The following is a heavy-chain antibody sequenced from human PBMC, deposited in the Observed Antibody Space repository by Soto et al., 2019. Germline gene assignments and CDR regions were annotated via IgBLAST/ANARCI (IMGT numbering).Heavy chain of an antibody. J-gene: IGHJ6*02. Sequence: ASVKVSCKASGYTFTSYGISWVRQAPGQGLEWMGWISAYNGNTNYAQKLQGRVTMTTDTSTSTAYMELRSLRSDDTAVYYCARDPPGSGWYYYYGMDVWGQGTTVTVS. D-gene: IGHD6-19*01. CDR3: ARDPPGSGWYYYYGMDV. CDR2: ISAYNGNT. CDR1: GYTFTSYG. V-gene: IGHV1-18*04.